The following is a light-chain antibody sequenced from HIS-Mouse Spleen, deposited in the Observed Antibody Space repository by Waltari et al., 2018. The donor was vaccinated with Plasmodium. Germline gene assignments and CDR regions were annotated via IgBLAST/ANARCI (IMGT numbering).Light chain of an antibody. J-gene: IGKJ2*01. Sequence: DVVMTQSPLSLPVTFGQPAPIPSRSLQSLGYSDGNTYLNWFQQRPGQSPRRLIYKVSNRDSGVPDRCSSGGSGADFTLKISRVEDEDVGVYYCMQGTHWPYTFGQGTKLEIK. V-gene: IGKV2-30*01. CDR1: QSLGYSDGNTY. CDR2: KVS. CDR3: MQGTHWPYT.